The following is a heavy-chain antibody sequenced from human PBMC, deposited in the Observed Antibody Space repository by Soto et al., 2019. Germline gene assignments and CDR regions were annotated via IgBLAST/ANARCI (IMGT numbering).Heavy chain of an antibody. D-gene: IGHD4-17*01. Sequence: EVQLVESGGGLVQPGGSLRLSCAASGFTFSDHFMDWVRQAPGKGLEWVGRSRNKANSYSTEYAASVKGRFTVSRDDSKNSLYLQMNSLRTEDTAVYYCTRALLRGRGMAVWGQGTTVAVSS. CDR1: GFTFSDHF. J-gene: IGHJ6*02. CDR3: TRALLRGRGMAV. V-gene: IGHV3-72*01. CDR2: SRNKANSYST.